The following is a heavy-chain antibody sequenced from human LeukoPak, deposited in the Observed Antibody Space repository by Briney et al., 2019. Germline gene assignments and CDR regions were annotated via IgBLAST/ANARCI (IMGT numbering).Heavy chain of an antibody. CDR3: ARGRRYYYGSGSYNWFDP. J-gene: IGHJ5*02. V-gene: IGHV4-34*01. CDR1: GGSFSGYY. D-gene: IGHD3-10*01. CDR2: INHSGST. Sequence: SETLSLTCAVYGGSFSGYYWSWIRQPPGKGLEWIGEINHSGSTNYNPPLKSRVTISVDTSKNQFSLKLGSVAAADTAVYYCARGRRYYYGSGSYNWFDPWGQGTLVTVSS.